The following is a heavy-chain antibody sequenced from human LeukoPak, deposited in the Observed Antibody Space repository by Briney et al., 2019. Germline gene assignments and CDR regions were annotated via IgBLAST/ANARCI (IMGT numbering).Heavy chain of an antibody. CDR1: GYCFATYW. CDR2: IYPGDSDS. Sequence: GESLKISCWGSGYCFATYWIGWVRQMPGKGLEWMGIIYPGDSDSRYSPSFQGQVTMSVDKSISTAYLQWSSLKASDTAMYYCARRQGCSNTARPPDSWGQGTLVSVSS. J-gene: IGHJ4*02. CDR3: ARRQGCSNTARPPDS. V-gene: IGHV5-51*01. D-gene: IGHD2-2*01.